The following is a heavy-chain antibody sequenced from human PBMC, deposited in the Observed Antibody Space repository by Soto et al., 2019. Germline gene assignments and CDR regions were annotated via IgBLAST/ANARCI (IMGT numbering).Heavy chain of an antibody. CDR2: IYYSGST. Sequence: SETLSLTCTVSGGSISSGGYYWSWIRQHPGKGLEWIGYIYYSGSTYYNPSLKSRVTISVDTSKNQFSLKLSSVTAADTAVYYCARDNARTRDIYYYYGMDVWGQGTTVTVSS. CDR3: ARDNARTRDIYYYYGMDV. V-gene: IGHV4-31*03. J-gene: IGHJ6*02. CDR1: GGSISSGGYY. D-gene: IGHD2-21*02.